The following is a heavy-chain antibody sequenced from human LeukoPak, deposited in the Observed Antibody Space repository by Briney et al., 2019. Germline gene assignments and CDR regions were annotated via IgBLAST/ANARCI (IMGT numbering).Heavy chain of an antibody. D-gene: IGHD4-17*01. CDR2: IKQDGSEK. CDR1: GFTFSSYW. CDR3: ARSGASDYGDYVDY. Sequence: GGSLRLSCAASGFTFSSYWMSWVRQAPGKGLEWVANIKQDGSEKYYVDSVKGRFTISIDNAKNSLYLQMNSLRAEDTAVYYCARSGASDYGDYVDYWGQGTLVTVSS. V-gene: IGHV3-7*01. J-gene: IGHJ4*02.